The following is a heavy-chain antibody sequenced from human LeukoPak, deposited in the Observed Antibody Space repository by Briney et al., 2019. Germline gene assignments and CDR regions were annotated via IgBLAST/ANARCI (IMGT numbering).Heavy chain of an antibody. CDR1: GYSISSGYY. CDR2: IYHSGST. CDR3: ARGGSYLSAFDI. D-gene: IGHD1-26*01. J-gene: IGHJ3*02. Sequence: SETLSLTCTVSGYSISSGYYWGWIRQPPGKGLEWIGSIYHSGSTYYNPSLKSRVTISVDTSKNQFSLKLSSVTAADTAVYYCARGGSYLSAFDIWGQGTMVTVSS. V-gene: IGHV4-38-2*02.